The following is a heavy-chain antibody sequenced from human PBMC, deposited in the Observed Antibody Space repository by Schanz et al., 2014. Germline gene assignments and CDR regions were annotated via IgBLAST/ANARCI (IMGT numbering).Heavy chain of an antibody. Sequence: VQLVESGGGVVQPGRSLRLSCAVSGFTFSSYAMHWVRQAPGKGLEWVSGISWNSGSIGYADSVKGRFTISRDDAKNSLYLQMNSLRAEDTAVYYCARPLGPNYYYYGLDVWGQGTTVTVSS. J-gene: IGHJ6*02. V-gene: IGHV3-9*01. CDR1: GFTFSSYA. CDR3: ARPLGPNYYYYGLDV. CDR2: ISWNSGSI.